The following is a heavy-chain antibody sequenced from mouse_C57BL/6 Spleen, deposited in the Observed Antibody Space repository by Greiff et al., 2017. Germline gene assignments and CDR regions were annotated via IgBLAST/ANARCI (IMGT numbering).Heavy chain of an antibody. J-gene: IGHJ4*01. CDR1: GFTFSDYG. CDR2: ISSGSSTI. CDR3: AREDYGSSYRDYYAMDY. V-gene: IGHV5-17*01. Sequence: DVQLVESGGGLVKPGGSLKLSCAASGFTFSDYGMHWVRQAPEKGLEWVAYISSGSSTIYYADTVKGRFTISRDNAKNTLFLQMTSLRSEDTAMYYCAREDYGSSYRDYYAMDYWGQGTSDTVSS. D-gene: IGHD1-1*01.